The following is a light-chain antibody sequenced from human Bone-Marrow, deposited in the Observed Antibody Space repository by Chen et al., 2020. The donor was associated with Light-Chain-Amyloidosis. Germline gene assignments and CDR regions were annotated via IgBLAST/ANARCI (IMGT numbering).Light chain of an antibody. CDR3: QSYDSSLSGVV. CDR1: SSNIGAGYD. J-gene: IGLJ2*01. CDR2: GNS. V-gene: IGLV1-40*01. Sequence: QSVLTQPPSVSGAPGQRVTISCTRSSSNIGAGYDVHWYQQLPGPAPKLLIYGNSNRPSGVPDRFSGSKSGTSASLAITGLQAEDEADYYCQSYDSSLSGVVFGGGTKLTVL.